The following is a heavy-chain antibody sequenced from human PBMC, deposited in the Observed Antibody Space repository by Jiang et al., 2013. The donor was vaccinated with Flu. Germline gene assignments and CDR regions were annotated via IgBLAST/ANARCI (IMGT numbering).Heavy chain of an antibody. CDR3: ARAAPWRFGVNTFGGFYFDD. J-gene: IGHJ4*02. D-gene: IGHD3-16*01. CDR2: INAGNGNX. V-gene: IGHV1-3*01. CDR1: GYTFASYA. Sequence: VSCKASGYTFASYAIHWVRQAPGQSLEWMGWINAGNGNXKYSQKFQGRVTITRDTSASTAYMELSSLRSEDTAVYYCARAAPWRFGVNTFGGFYFDDWGQGTLVAVSS.